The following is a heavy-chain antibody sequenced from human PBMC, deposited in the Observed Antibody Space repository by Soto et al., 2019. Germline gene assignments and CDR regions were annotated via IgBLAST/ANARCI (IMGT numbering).Heavy chain of an antibody. CDR1: GFTFSSYA. D-gene: IGHD5-18*01. V-gene: IGHV3-23*01. CDR2: ISGSGGST. J-gene: IGHJ4*02. Sequence: GGSLRLSCAASGFTFSSYAMSWVRQAPGKGLEWVSAISGSGGSTYYADSVKGRFTISRDNSKNTLYLQMNSLRAEDTAVYYCANGHYTAMVTDYFDYWGQGTLVTVSS. CDR3: ANGHYTAMVTDYFDY.